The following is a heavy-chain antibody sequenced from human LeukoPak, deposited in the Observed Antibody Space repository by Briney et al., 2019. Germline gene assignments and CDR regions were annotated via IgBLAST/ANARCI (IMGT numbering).Heavy chain of an antibody. Sequence: PSETLSLTCTVSGGSISSYYWSWIRQPPGKGLEWIGYIYYSGSTNYNPSLKSRVTISVDTSKNQFSLKLSSVTAADTAVYYCAREHDSSGYSSFDYWGQGTLVTVSS. V-gene: IGHV4-59*01. CDR1: GGSISSYY. CDR2: IYYSGST. J-gene: IGHJ4*02. D-gene: IGHD3-22*01. CDR3: AREHDSSGYSSFDY.